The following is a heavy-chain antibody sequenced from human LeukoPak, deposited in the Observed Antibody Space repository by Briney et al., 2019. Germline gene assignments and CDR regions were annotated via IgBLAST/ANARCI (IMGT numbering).Heavy chain of an antibody. D-gene: IGHD6-6*01. CDR2: IYYSGST. Sequence: SETLSLTCTVSGGSISSYYWSWIRQPPGKGLEWIGYIYYSGSTNYNPSLKSRVTISVDTSKNQFSLKLSSVTAADTAVYYCARYVGEYSSSSGGFYFDYWGQGTLVTVSS. V-gene: IGHV4-59*01. CDR1: GGSISSYY. J-gene: IGHJ4*02. CDR3: ARYVGEYSSSSGGFYFDY.